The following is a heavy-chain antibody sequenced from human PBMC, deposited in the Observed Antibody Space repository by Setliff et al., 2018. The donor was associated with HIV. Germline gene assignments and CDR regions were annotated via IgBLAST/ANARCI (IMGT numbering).Heavy chain of an antibody. Sequence: PSETLSLTCAVYGGPLSGHYWSWIRQPPGQGLEWIGETSHSGKTNYNPSLKSRVTISVDTSKNQFSLKLTSVTAADAAIYYCVASSSGSCRLNYWGQGTLVTVSS. J-gene: IGHJ4*02. CDR1: GGPLSGHY. D-gene: IGHD3-22*01. CDR2: TSHSGKT. V-gene: IGHV4-34*01. CDR3: VASSSGSCRLNY.